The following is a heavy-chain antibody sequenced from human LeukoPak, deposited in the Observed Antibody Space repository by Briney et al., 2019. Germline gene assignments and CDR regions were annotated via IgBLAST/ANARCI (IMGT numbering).Heavy chain of an antibody. J-gene: IGHJ4*02. CDR3: ARPRGYSGYGAFDY. V-gene: IGHV5-51*01. Sequence: GESLKISCKGSGYSFSNYWIGWVRQMPGKGLEWMGIINPGDSDTRYSPSFQGQVTISADKSINTAYLQWSSLRASDTAMYYCARPRGYSGYGAFDYWGQGTLVTVSS. D-gene: IGHD5-12*01. CDR1: GYSFSNYW. CDR2: INPGDSDT.